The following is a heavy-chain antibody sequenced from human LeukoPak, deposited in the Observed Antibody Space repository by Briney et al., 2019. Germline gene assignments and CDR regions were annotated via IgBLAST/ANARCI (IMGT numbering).Heavy chain of an antibody. CDR2: IYYRGST. Sequence: PSETLSLTCTVSGGSVSSGSYYWRWIRQPPGKGLEWIGYIYYRGSTNYNPSLKSRVTISVDTSKNQFSLKLSSVTAADTAVYYCARLYGGNGAFDIWGQGTMVTVSS. D-gene: IGHD4-23*01. CDR1: GGSVSSGSYY. J-gene: IGHJ3*02. V-gene: IGHV4-61*01. CDR3: ARLYGGNGAFDI.